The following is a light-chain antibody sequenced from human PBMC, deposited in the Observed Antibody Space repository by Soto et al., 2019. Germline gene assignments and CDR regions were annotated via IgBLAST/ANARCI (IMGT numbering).Light chain of an antibody. CDR2: DVY. Sequence: QSVLTQPASVSDSPGQSITISCIGTSSDIGSSDHVSWYQQHPGRAPKLIIYDVYNRPSGVSHRFSGSKTGNTASLIISGLQAEDEADYYCSSYTSTTSYVFGSGTKVTVL. V-gene: IGLV2-14*03. CDR1: SSDIGSSDH. CDR3: SSYTSTTSYV. J-gene: IGLJ1*01.